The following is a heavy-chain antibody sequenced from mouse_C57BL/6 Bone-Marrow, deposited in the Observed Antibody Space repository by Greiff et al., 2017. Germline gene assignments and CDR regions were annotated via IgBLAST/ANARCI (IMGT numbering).Heavy chain of an antibody. CDR2: IDPENGDT. D-gene: IGHD1-1*01. V-gene: IGHV14-4*01. Sequence: VQLQQSGAELVRPGASVKLSCTASGFNIKDDYMHWVKQRPEQGLEWIGWIDPENGDTEYASKFQGKATITADTSSNTAYLQLSSLTSEDTAVYYCTTGYYGSPWYFDVGGTGTTVTVSS. CDR3: TTGYYGSPWYFDV. J-gene: IGHJ1*03. CDR1: GFNIKDDY.